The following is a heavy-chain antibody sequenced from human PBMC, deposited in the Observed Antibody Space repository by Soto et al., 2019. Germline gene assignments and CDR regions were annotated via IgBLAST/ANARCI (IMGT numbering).Heavy chain of an antibody. CDR3: ARSIRGWYEPFDS. J-gene: IGHJ4*02. Sequence: QITLKESGPTLVKPTQTLTLTCTFSGFSLSTSGVGVGWIRQPPGKALEWLALIYWNDYNYYSPSLKSRLTITKDTSKNRVVLTLPNMDLVDTATYYCARSIRGWYEPFDSWGQGTVVTVSS. CDR2: IYWNDYN. CDR1: GFSLSTSGVG. V-gene: IGHV2-5*01. D-gene: IGHD6-19*01.